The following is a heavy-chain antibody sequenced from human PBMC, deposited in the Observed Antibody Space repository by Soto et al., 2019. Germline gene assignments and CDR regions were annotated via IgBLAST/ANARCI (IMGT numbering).Heavy chain of an antibody. CDR3: ASVTRTCISTSCYRYYYGMDV. Sequence: PSETLPLTCTVSGGSVSSGIYYWSWIRQPPGKGLELIGYIYYSGSTNYNPSLKSRVTISVDTSKNQFSLKLSSVTAADTAVYYCASVTRTCISTSCYRYYYGMDVWGQGTTVTVSS. D-gene: IGHD2-2*02. CDR2: IYYSGST. CDR1: GGSVSSGIYY. V-gene: IGHV4-61*01. J-gene: IGHJ6*02.